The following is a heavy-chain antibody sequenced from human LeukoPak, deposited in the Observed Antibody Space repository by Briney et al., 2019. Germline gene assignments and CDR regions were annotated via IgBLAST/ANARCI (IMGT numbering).Heavy chain of an antibody. J-gene: IGHJ4*02. Sequence: PGGSLRLSCAASGFTFSSYEMNWVRQAPGKGLEWVSYISSSGSTIYYADSVKGRFTISRDNSKNTLYLQMNSLRAEDTAVYYCAKDGGYDLDYWGQGTLVTVSS. D-gene: IGHD5-12*01. CDR1: GFTFSSYE. V-gene: IGHV3-48*03. CDR2: ISSSGSTI. CDR3: AKDGGYDLDY.